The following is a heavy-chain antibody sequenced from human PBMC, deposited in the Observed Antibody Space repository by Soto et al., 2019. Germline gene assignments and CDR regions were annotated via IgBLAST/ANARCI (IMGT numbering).Heavy chain of an antibody. V-gene: IGHV3-72*01. J-gene: IGHJ4*02. D-gene: IGHD2-21*01. Sequence: GGSLRLSCAASGFTFSDHYMDWVRQAPGKGLEWVGRIRKRINSYTTEYAASVKGRFTISRDDSKNSLYLQMNSLKTDDTAVYYCGRVVVAYCFLDLDYWGQGTLVTVSS. CDR1: GFTFSDHY. CDR3: GRVVVAYCFLDLDY. CDR2: IRKRINSYTT.